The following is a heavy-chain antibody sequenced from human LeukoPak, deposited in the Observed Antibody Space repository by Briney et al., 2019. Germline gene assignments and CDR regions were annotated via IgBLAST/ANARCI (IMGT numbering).Heavy chain of an antibody. D-gene: IGHD6-13*01. V-gene: IGHV3-30*02. J-gene: IGHJ3*02. CDR2: IRYDGSDK. CDR1: GFAFSNCY. CDR3: GKNRLGQQYADAFEI. Sequence: GGSLRLSCGAYGFAFSNCYMHWVRQAPGKGLEWVAFIRYDGSDKYYVDSVKGRFIISRDNSNNILYLQMNSLTADDTALYYCGKNRLGQQYADAFEIWGQGTMV.